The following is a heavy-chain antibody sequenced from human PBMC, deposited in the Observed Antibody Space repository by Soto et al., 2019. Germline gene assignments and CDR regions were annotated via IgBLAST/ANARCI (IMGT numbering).Heavy chain of an antibody. CDR1: GGTFSSYT. CDR3: ASGHCSGGSCPDGMDV. V-gene: IGHV1-69*02. D-gene: IGHD2-15*01. J-gene: IGHJ6*02. CDR2: IIPILGIA. Sequence: QVQLVQSGAEVKKPGSSVKVSCKASGGTFSSYTISWVRQAPGQGLEWMGRIIPILGIANYAQKFQGRVTIPADNSTSTAYMELSSLRSEDTAVYYCASGHCSGGSCPDGMDVWGQGTTVTVSS.